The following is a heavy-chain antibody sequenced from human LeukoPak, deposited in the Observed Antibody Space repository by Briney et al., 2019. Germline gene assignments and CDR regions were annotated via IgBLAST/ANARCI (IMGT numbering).Heavy chain of an antibody. D-gene: IGHD2-15*01. CDR2: IYTSGST. Sequence: PSETPSLTCTVSGGSISSYYWSWIRQPAGKGLEWIGRIYTSGSTNYNPSLKSRVTMSVDTSKNQFSLKLSSVTTADTAVYYCARTEGRGYCSGGRCSFDYWGQGTLVTVSS. CDR3: ARTEGRGYCSGGRCSFDY. V-gene: IGHV4-4*07. CDR1: GGSISSYY. J-gene: IGHJ4*02.